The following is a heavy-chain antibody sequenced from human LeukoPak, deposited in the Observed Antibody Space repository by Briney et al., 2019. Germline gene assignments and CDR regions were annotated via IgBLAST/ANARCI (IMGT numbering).Heavy chain of an antibody. CDR1: GYTLTELS. CDR2: FDPEDGET. D-gene: IGHD5-24*01. J-gene: IGHJ3*02. Sequence: ASVKVSCKVSGYTLTELSMHWVRQAPGKGLEWMGGFDPEDGETIYAQKFQGRVTMTEDTSTDTAYMELSSLRSEDTAVYYCARVPGPRAMAAHAFDIWGQGTMVTVSS. V-gene: IGHV1-24*01. CDR3: ARVPGPRAMAAHAFDI.